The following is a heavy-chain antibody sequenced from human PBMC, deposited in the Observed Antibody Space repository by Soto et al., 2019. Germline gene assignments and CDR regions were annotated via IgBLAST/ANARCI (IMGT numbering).Heavy chain of an antibody. CDR2: ISYSGST. V-gene: IGHV4-59*01. CDR3: ASSAQTYYYDSSGYYRLDY. J-gene: IGHJ4*02. Sequence: SDTLSLTCTVSSDSISSYYWSWIRQPPGKRLEWIGYISYSGSTDYNPSLKSRVTISGDTSKNQFSLKLSSVTAADTAVYYCASSAQTYYYDSSGYYRLDYWGQGTLVTVSS. CDR1: SDSISSYY. D-gene: IGHD3-22*01.